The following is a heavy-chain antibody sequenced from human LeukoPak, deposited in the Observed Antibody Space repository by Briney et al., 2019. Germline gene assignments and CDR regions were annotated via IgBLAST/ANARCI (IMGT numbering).Heavy chain of an antibody. D-gene: IGHD6-19*01. V-gene: IGHV4-39*01. J-gene: IGHJ4*02. CDR3: ARHHSSGWATFDY. CDR1: GGSISSSSYY. Sequence: PSETLSLTCTVSGGSISSSSYYWGWIRQPPGKGLEWLGSIYYSGSTYYNPSLKSRVTISVDTSKNQFSLKLSSVTAADTAVYYCARHHSSGWATFDYWGQGTLVTVSS. CDR2: IYYSGST.